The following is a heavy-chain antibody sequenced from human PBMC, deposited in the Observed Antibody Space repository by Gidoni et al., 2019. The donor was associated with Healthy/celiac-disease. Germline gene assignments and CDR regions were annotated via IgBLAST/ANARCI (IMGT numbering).Heavy chain of an antibody. J-gene: IGHJ6*02. D-gene: IGHD3-16*01. Sequence: EVQLVESGGGLVKPGGSLRFSCSASGFTFRRYSMNWVRQAPGKGLEWVSSISSRGSYIYYADSVKGRFTISRDNAKNSLYLQMNSLRAEDTAVYYCARVGPYYYYYYGMDVWGQGTTVTVSS. CDR2: ISSRGSYI. CDR1: GFTFRRYS. V-gene: IGHV3-21*01. CDR3: ARVGPYYYYYYGMDV.